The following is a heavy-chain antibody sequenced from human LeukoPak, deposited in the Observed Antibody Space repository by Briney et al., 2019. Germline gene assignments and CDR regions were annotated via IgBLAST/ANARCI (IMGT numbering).Heavy chain of an antibody. J-gene: IGHJ6*02. CDR3: VRWDLRYCSDPSRYIDHYGMDV. CDR1: GFTFSSFW. Sequence: GGSLRLSCAASGFTFSSFWMSWVRQAPGKGLEWVANIKRDGSEKQYVDSVKGRFSISRDNAKNSLYLQMNSLRVEDTAVYYCVRWDLRYCSDPSRYIDHYGMDVWGQGTTVTVSS. V-gene: IGHV3-7*03. CDR2: IKRDGSEK. D-gene: IGHD2-15*01.